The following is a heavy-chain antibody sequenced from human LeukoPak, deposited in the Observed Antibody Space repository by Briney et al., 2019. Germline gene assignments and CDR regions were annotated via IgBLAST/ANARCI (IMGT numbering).Heavy chain of an antibody. J-gene: IGHJ6*03. CDR3: ARDEGGSYIYYYYYYMDV. D-gene: IGHD1-26*01. CDR1: GFTFSSYS. Sequence: PGGSLRLSCAASGFTFSSYSMNWVRQAPGKGLEWVANIKQDGSEKYYVDSVKGRFTISRDNAKNSLYLQMNSLRAEDTAVYYCARDEGGSYIYYYYYYMDVWGKGTTVTVSS. V-gene: IGHV3-7*01. CDR2: IKQDGSEK.